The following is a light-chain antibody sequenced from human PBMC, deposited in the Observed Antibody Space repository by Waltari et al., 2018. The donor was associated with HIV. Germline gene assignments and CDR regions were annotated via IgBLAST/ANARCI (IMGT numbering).Light chain of an antibody. V-gene: IGLV2-23*02. Sequence: QSALTQPASVSGSPGQSITLSCSGTWSDIGSYDLVLWYQHFPGKAPKRILYDVNERPSGVSPRYSGSKSGNTASLVISGLQSEDEADYYCCSYAGSGTFVVFGGGTRLTV. CDR2: DVN. CDR1: WSDIGSYDL. J-gene: IGLJ3*02. CDR3: CSYAGSGTFVV.